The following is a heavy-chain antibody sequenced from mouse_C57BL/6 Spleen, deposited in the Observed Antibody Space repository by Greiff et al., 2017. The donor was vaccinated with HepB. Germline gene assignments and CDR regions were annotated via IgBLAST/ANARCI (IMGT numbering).Heavy chain of an antibody. D-gene: IGHD2-3*01. CDR1: GFTFSDYG. J-gene: IGHJ4*01. CDR3: ARRWNYYAMDY. V-gene: IGHV5-17*01. Sequence: EVKVVESGGGLVKPGGSLKLSCAASGFTFSDYGMHWVRQAPEKGLEWVAYISSGSSTIYYADTVKGRFTISRDNAKNTLFLQMTSLRSEDTAMYYCARRWNYYAMDYWGQGTSVTVSS. CDR2: ISSGSSTI.